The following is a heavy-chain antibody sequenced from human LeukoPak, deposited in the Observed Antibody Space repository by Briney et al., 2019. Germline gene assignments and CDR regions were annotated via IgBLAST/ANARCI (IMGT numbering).Heavy chain of an antibody. CDR3: ARGRDGYLFIFDY. Sequence: ASVRVSCKASGYTFTSYDINWVRQATGLGLEWMGWMNPSGGNTGYAQKFLGRVTMTRDTSIRTAYMELSNLRSEDTAVYYCARGRDGYLFIFDYWGQGTLVTVSS. V-gene: IGHV1-8*01. CDR1: GYTFTSYD. J-gene: IGHJ4*02. CDR2: MNPSGGNT. D-gene: IGHD5-24*01.